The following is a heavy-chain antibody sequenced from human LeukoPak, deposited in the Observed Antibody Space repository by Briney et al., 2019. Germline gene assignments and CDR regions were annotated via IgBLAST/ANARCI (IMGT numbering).Heavy chain of an antibody. Sequence: GGSLRLSCAASGFTFSSYGMHWVRQAPGKGLEWVAVIWYDGSKKYYADSVKGRFTISRDNSKNTLYLQMNSLRAGDTAVYYCARDGAHGGINLDYWGQGTLVTVSS. CDR3: ARDGAHGGINLDY. CDR1: GFTFSSYG. V-gene: IGHV3-33*01. D-gene: IGHD4-23*01. J-gene: IGHJ4*02. CDR2: IWYDGSKK.